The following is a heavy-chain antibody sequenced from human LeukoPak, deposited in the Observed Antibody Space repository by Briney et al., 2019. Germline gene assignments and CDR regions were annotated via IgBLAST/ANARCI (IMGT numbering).Heavy chain of an antibody. Sequence: PGGSLRLSCAASGFSVSSYYMSWVRQAPGKGLEWVSVFYNGINTYYADSVKGRFTISRDNSENTLYLQMNSLRAADTAVYYCARVGRGFIYGYVDCWGQGTLVTVSS. D-gene: IGHD5-18*01. J-gene: IGHJ4*02. CDR2: FYNGINT. V-gene: IGHV3-53*01. CDR1: GFSVSSYY. CDR3: ARVGRGFIYGYVDC.